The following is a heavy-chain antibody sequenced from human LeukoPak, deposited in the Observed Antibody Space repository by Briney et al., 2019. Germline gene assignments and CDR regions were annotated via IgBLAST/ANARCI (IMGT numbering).Heavy chain of an antibody. CDR1: GFTFSNAW. D-gene: IGHD3-22*01. CDR2: IKSKTDGGTT. Sequence: GGSLRLSCAASGFTFSNAWMSWVRQAPGKGLEWVGRIKSKTDGGTTDYAAPVKGRFTISRDDSKNTLYLQMNSLKTEDTAVYYCSTHYYDSSGYYCWGQGTLVTVSS. V-gene: IGHV3-15*01. CDR3: STHYYDSSGYYC. J-gene: IGHJ4*02.